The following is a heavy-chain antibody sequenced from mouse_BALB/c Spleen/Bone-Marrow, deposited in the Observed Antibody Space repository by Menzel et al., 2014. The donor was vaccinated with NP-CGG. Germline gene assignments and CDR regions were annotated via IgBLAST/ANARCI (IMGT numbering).Heavy chain of an antibody. J-gene: IGHJ2*01. CDR1: GFTFSSFG. CDR3: ARLDVGGY. V-gene: IGHV5-17*02. CDR2: ISDGSSTI. Sequence: EVQLQESGGGLVQPGGSRTLSCAASGFTFSSFGMHWVRQAPEKGLEWLAYISDGSSTIHYADTVKGRFTIFRDNPKSTLFLQMTSLRSEDTAMYYCARLDVGGYWGQGTTLTVSS.